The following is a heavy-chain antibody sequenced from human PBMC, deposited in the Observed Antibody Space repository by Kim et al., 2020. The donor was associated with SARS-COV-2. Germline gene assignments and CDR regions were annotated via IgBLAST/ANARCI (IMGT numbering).Heavy chain of an antibody. CDR2: ISYDGSNK. J-gene: IGHJ3*02. V-gene: IGHV3-30*04. Sequence: GGSLRLSCAXXGXXXXSYAMHWXRQAPGKGLEWVAVISYDGSNKYYADSVKGRFTISRDNSKNTLYLQMNSLRAEDTAVYYCARDGAAAGTRSFDIWGQGTMVTVSS. CDR3: ARDGAAAGTRSFDI. CDR1: GXXXXSYA. D-gene: IGHD6-13*01.